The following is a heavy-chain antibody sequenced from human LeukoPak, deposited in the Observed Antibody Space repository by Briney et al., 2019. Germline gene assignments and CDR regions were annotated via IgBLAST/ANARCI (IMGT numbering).Heavy chain of an antibody. CDR1: GGSISSGGYS. J-gene: IGHJ2*01. CDR3: ARYPFNSDSEPYWYFDL. CDR2: IYHSGST. Sequence: PSETLSLTCAVSGGSISSGGYSGSWIRQPPGKGLEWIGYIYHSGSTYYNPSLKSRVIISVDRSKNQFSLKLSSVTAADTAVYYCARYPFNSDSEPYWYFDLWGRGTLVTVSS. V-gene: IGHV4-30-2*01. D-gene: IGHD4-23*01.